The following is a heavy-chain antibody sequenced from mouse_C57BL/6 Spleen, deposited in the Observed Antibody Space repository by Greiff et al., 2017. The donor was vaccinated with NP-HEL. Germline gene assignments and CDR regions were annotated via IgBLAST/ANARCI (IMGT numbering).Heavy chain of an antibody. CDR3: ARGGSYYSFAY. J-gene: IGHJ3*01. D-gene: IGHD1-1*01. Sequence: EVKLVESGGGLVKPGGSLKLSCAASGFTFSSYAMSWVRQTPEKRLEWVATISDGGSYTYYPDNVKGRFTISRDNAKNNLYLQMSHLKSEDTAMYYCARGGSYYSFAYWGQGTLVTVSA. CDR1: GFTFSSYA. V-gene: IGHV5-4*03. CDR2: ISDGGSYT.